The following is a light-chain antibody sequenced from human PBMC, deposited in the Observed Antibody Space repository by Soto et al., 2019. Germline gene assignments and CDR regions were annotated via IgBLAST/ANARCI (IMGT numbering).Light chain of an antibody. J-gene: IGKJ4*01. CDR3: IQDYNYPLT. Sequence: AIHRTRSLSSLSASVGARVSITCRASQGIRSELGWYQQKPGKAPNLLIYTASTLQSGVPSRFSGSGSGTDFTLTFSSLQPEDFATYYSIQDYNYPLTFGGGTKVDIK. V-gene: IGKV1-6*01. CDR2: TAS. CDR1: QGIRSE.